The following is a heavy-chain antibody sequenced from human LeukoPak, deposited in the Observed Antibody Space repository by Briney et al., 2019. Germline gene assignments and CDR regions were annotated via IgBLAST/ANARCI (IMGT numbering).Heavy chain of an antibody. V-gene: IGHV4-59*01. CDR2: IYYSGST. J-gene: IGHJ4*02. CDR3: ARVLVATGYYFDY. D-gene: IGHD5-12*01. Sequence: SETLSLTCTVSGGSISSYYWSWIRQPPGKGLEWIGYIYYSGSTNYNPSLKSRVTISVDTSKNQFSLKLSSVTAADTAVYYCARVLVATGYYFDYWGQGTLVTVSS. CDR1: GGSISSYY.